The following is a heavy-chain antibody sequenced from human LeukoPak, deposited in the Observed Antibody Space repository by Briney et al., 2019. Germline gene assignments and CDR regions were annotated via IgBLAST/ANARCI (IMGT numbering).Heavy chain of an antibody. Sequence: PSETLSLTCTVSGGSISSGSYYWSWIRQPAGKGLEWIGRIYTSGSTNYNPSLKSRVTISVDTSKNQFSLKLSSVTAADTAVYYCARGVLYYYGSGSIWFDPWGQGTLVTVSS. V-gene: IGHV4-61*02. CDR2: IYTSGST. J-gene: IGHJ5*02. D-gene: IGHD3-10*01. CDR1: GGSISSGSYY. CDR3: ARGVLYYYGSGSIWFDP.